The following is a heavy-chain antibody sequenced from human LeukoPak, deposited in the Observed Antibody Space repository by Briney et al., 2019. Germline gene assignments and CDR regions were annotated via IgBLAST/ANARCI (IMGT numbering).Heavy chain of an antibody. CDR2: INPNSGGT. CDR1: GYTFTGYY. V-gene: IGHV1-2*02. J-gene: IGHJ4*02. Sequence: GASVKVSCKASGYTFTGYYLHWVRQAPGPGLEWMGWINPNSGGTNYAQKFQGRVTMTRDTSISTAYMELSRLRSDDTAVYYCARVMVSRSLGYWGQGTLVTVSS. D-gene: IGHD2-8*01. CDR3: ARVMVSRSLGY.